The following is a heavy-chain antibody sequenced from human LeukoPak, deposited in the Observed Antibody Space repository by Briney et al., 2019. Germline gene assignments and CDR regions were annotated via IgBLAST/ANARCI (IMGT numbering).Heavy chain of an antibody. Sequence: SETLSLTCTVSGTSINSYYWSWIRQPAGKGLEWIGRIYTRGNTNYNPSLKSRVTMSVDTSKNQFSLKLSSVTAADTAVYYCARNSCSGGSCYENRGYFDYWGQGTLVTVSS. CDR3: ARNSCSGGSCYENRGYFDY. CDR2: IYTRGNT. J-gene: IGHJ4*02. D-gene: IGHD2-15*01. V-gene: IGHV4-4*07. CDR1: GTSINSYY.